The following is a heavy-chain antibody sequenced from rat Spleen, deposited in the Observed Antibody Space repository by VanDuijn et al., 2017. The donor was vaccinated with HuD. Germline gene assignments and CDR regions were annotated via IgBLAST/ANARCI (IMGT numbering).Heavy chain of an antibody. CDR2: ISNDGVNT. CDR3: AVAGYGY. CDR1: GFTFSSYW. J-gene: IGHJ3*01. V-gene: IGHV5-58*01. Sequence: EVQLVESGGGLVQPGRSLKLSCAASGFTFSSYWMYWVRQAPGRGLEWVSSISNDGVNTYYPDSVKGRFTISRDNAESIVYLQMNSLKSEDTATYYCAVAGYGYWGQGTLVTVSS.